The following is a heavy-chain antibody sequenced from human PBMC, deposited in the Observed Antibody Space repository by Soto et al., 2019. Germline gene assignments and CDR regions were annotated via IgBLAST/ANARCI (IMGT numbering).Heavy chain of an antibody. J-gene: IGHJ6*02. CDR2: IIPIFGTA. D-gene: IGHD6-6*01. Sequence: SVKVSCKASRGTFSSYAISWVRQAPGLGLEWMGGIIPIFGTANYAQKFQGRVTITADESTSTAYMELSSLRSEDTAVYYCARPSIAARGYYYGMDAWGQGTTVTVSS. V-gene: IGHV1-69*13. CDR1: RGTFSSYA. CDR3: ARPSIAARGYYYGMDA.